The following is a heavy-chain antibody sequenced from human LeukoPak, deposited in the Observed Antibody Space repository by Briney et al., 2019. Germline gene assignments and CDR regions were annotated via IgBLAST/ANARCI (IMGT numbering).Heavy chain of an antibody. J-gene: IGHJ5*02. Sequence: SETLSLTCTVSGGSISSYYWSWIRQPAGKELEWIGRIYTSGSTNYNPSLKSRVTMSVDTSKNQFSLKLTSVTAADTAVYYCARSYCSGGSSLNWFDPWGLGTLVTVSS. CDR3: ARSYCSGGSSLNWFDP. D-gene: IGHD2-15*01. CDR2: IYTSGST. CDR1: GGSISSYY. V-gene: IGHV4-4*07.